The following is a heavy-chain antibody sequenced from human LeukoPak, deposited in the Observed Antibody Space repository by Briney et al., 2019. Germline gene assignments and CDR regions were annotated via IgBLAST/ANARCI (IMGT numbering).Heavy chain of an antibody. J-gene: IGHJ4*02. D-gene: IGHD3-3*01. CDR3: ARSGAYYDFWSGYQYYFDY. CDR2: ISSSSSYI. V-gene: IGHV3-21*01. Sequence: PGGSLRLSCAASGFTFSSYSMIWVRQASGKGLEWVSSISSSSSYIYYADSVKGRFTISRDNAKNSLYLQMNSLRAEDTAVYYCARSGAYYDFWSGYQYYFDYWGQGTLVTVSS. CDR1: GFTFSSYS.